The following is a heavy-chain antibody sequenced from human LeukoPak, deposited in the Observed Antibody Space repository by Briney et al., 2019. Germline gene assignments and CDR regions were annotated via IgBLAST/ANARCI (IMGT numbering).Heavy chain of an antibody. CDR3: ASGTYYDILTGPGDAFDI. Sequence: SETLSLTCAVYGGSFSGYYWSWIRQPPGKGLEWIGEINHSGSTNYNPSLKSRVTISVDTSKNQFSLKLSSVTAADTAVYYCASGTYYDILTGPGDAFDIWGQGTIVTVSS. CDR1: GGSFSGYY. D-gene: IGHD3-9*01. J-gene: IGHJ3*02. CDR2: INHSGST. V-gene: IGHV4-34*01.